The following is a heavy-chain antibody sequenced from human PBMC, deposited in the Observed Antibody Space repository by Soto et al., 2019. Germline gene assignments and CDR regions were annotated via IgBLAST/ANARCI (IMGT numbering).Heavy chain of an antibody. CDR3: ARRSSSSFGSLFDP. CDR1: AGSISSSTYY. D-gene: IGHD6-6*01. V-gene: IGHV4-39*01. CDR2: MYYTGNK. Sequence: PSETLSLTCTVSAGSISSSTYYWDWIRQPPGNGLEWIGAMYYTGNKNYNPSLESRVTMSVDTSKNQFSLKLSSVTPTDTAVYYCARRSSSSFGSLFDPWGRGILVTVSS. J-gene: IGHJ5*02.